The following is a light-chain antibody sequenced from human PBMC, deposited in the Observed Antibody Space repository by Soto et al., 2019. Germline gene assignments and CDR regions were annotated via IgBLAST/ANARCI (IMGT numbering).Light chain of an antibody. CDR1: QSVSSN. Sequence: EIVMTQSPATLYVSPGERATLSCRASQSVSSNLAWYQQKPGQATRLLIYDASTRATGIPARFSGSGSGTEFTLTISSLQSEDFAVYYCQQYNNWPPYTFGQGTKLEIK. CDR3: QQYNNWPPYT. V-gene: IGKV3-15*01. CDR2: DAS. J-gene: IGKJ2*01.